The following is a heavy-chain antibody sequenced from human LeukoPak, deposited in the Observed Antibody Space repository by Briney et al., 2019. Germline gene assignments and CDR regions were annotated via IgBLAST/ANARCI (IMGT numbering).Heavy chain of an antibody. CDR3: AKALYYYDSSGYLH. J-gene: IGHJ4*02. V-gene: IGHV3-23*01. Sequence: GGSLRLSCAASGFTFSSYAMSWVRQAPGKGLEWVSAISGSGGSTYYADSVKGRFTISRDNSKNTLYLRMNSLRAEDTAVYYCAKALYYYDSSGYLHWGQGTLVTVSS. CDR2: ISGSGGST. CDR1: GFTFSSYA. D-gene: IGHD3-22*01.